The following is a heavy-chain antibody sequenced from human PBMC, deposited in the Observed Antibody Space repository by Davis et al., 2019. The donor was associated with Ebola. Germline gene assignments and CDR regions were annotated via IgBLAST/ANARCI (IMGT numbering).Heavy chain of an antibody. D-gene: IGHD4-17*01. CDR2: IHAGNGNT. J-gene: IGHJ6*02. V-gene: IGHV1-3*01. CDR3: ARDLPGDYYYYGMDV. CDR1: GYTFTSYA. Sequence: ASVMVSCKASGYTFTSYAMHWVRQAPGQRLEWMGWIHAGNGNTKYSQKFQGRVTITRDTYASTAYMELSSLRSEDTAVYYCARDLPGDYYYYGMDVWGQGTTVTVSS.